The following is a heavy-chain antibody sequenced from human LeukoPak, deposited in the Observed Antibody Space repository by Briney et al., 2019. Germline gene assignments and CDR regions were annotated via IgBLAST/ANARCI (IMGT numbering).Heavy chain of an antibody. CDR3: ARGAGGGPDEVYYYYYYYMDV. V-gene: IGHV1-46*01. CDR2: INPSGGST. D-gene: IGHD3-16*01. CDR1: GYTFTSYY. Sequence: ASVKVSCKASGYTFTSYYMHWVRQAPGQGLEWMGIINPSGGSTSYAQKFQGRVTMTRDMSTSTVYMELSSLRSEDTAVYYCARGAGGGPDEVYYYYYYYMDVWGKGTTVTVSS. J-gene: IGHJ6*03.